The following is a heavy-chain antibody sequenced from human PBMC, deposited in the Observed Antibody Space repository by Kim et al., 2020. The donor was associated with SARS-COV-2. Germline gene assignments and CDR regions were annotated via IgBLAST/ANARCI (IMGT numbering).Heavy chain of an antibody. J-gene: IGHJ6*02. CDR1: GFTFSSYA. D-gene: IGHD2-2*01. CDR2: ISGSGGST. CDR3: AKDDGGWKGYCSSTSCYGMDV. V-gene: IGHV3-23*01. Sequence: GGSLRLSCAASGFTFSSYAMSWVRQAPGKGLEWVSAISGSGGSTYYADSVKGRFTISRDNSKNTLYLQMNSLRAEDTAVYYCAKDDGGWKGYCSSTSCYGMDVWGQGTTVTVSS.